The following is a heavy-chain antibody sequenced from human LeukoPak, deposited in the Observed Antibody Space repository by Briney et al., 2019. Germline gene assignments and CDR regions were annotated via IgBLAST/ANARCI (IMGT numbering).Heavy chain of an antibody. D-gene: IGHD1-14*01. CDR1: GFTFSKYT. CDR3: AKDFTPDGIWDIDY. Sequence: GGSLRLSCVASGFTFSKYTMSWVRQAPGKGLEWVSGIYGGGSGSTFNAESVKGRFTISRDNSKNTLYLQMNSLRDEDTAIYYCAKDFTPDGIWDIDYWGRGTLITVSS. CDR2: IYGGGSGST. V-gene: IGHV3-23*01. J-gene: IGHJ4*02.